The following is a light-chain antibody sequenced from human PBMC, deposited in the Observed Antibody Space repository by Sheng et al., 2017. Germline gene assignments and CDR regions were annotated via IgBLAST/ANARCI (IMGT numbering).Light chain of an antibody. Sequence: PGERASLSCGASQSIRGLLAWYQQKPAQAPRLLLFDASNRASDIPVRFSGSGSGTDFTLTISSLEPEDFAVYYCQQRSTWPLSFGGGTKVEI. J-gene: IGKJ4*01. CDR3: QQRSTWPLS. CDR2: DAS. V-gene: IGKV3-11*01. CDR1: QSIRGL.